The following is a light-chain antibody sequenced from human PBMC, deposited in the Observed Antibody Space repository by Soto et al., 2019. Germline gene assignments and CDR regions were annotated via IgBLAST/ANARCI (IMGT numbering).Light chain of an antibody. Sequence: QSALTQPPSASGSPGQSVTISCTGTSSDVGGYNYISWHQLYPGKAHKLMNYEVNKRPSGVPDRFSSYKSGNTSPPTVSLHQDEEDADYCCRSYAGINNLVFGGGTKLTVL. CDR1: SSDVGGYNY. V-gene: IGLV2-8*01. CDR2: EVN. J-gene: IGLJ2*01. CDR3: RSYAGINNLV.